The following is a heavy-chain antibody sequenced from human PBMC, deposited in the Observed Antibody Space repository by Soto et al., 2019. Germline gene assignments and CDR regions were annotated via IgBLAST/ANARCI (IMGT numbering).Heavy chain of an antibody. D-gene: IGHD4-17*01. CDR2: ISGSSSTI. Sequence: GGSLRLSCAASGFTFSSYSLNWVRQTPGKGLEWISYISGSSSTIYYADSVRGRFTISRDNAKNSLYLQMNSLSDEDTAVYYCARDPVTTAHYFDYWGQGTLVTVSS. CDR1: GFTFSSYS. J-gene: IGHJ4*02. CDR3: ARDPVTTAHYFDY. V-gene: IGHV3-48*02.